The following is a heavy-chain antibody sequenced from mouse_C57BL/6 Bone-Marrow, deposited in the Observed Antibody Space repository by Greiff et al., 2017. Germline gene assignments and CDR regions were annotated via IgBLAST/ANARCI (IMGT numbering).Heavy chain of an antibody. CDR1: GFNIKDYY. CDR2: IDPEDGET. D-gene: IGHD3-2*02. CDR3: ASLSFGQLRPTDY. Sequence: EVKLMESGAELVKPGASVKLSCTASGFNIKDYYMHWVKQRTEQGLEWIGRIDPEDGETKYAPKFQGKATITAATSSNTAYLQLSSLTSEDTAVYYCASLSFGQLRPTDYWGQGTTLTVSS. V-gene: IGHV14-2*01. J-gene: IGHJ2*01.